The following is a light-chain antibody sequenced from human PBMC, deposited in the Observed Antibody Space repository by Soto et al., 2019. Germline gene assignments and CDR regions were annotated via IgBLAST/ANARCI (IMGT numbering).Light chain of an antibody. V-gene: IGKV1-5*01. Sequence: DIQMTQSPSTLSASVGDRVTITCRASQSVSNWLAWYQQKPGKAPKLLIYDASSLESGVPSRFSGSGFGPEFTLTISSLQPDDFGSYHCQQYNTYFLTFGGGTKVEIK. CDR2: DAS. CDR3: QQYNTYFLT. CDR1: QSVSNW. J-gene: IGKJ4*01.